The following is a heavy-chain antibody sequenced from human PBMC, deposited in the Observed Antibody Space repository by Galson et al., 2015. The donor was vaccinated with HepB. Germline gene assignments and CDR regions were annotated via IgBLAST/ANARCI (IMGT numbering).Heavy chain of an antibody. CDR2: ITSSGGNS. V-gene: IGHV3-23*01. Sequence: SLRLSCAASGFSFTRYAMTWVRQAPGEGLEWVSSITSSGGNSYYKDSVKGRFTVSRDNSKNTLLLQLNSLRAEDTAMYFCAKDGIMVANNPYHFHYWGQGTLVTVSS. J-gene: IGHJ4*02. CDR1: GFSFTRYA. CDR3: AKDGIMVANNPYHFHY. D-gene: IGHD2-15*01.